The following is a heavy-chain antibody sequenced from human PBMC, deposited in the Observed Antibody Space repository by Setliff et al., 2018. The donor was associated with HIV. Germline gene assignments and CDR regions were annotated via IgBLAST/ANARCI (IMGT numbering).Heavy chain of an antibody. Sequence: SETLSLTCTVSGGSISAYYWSWIRQPPGKGLEWIGYIYYSGGTTYNPSLKSRVTISVGASKSQFSLNLTSVTVADTAVYYCARRGYSYGYADAFDIWGQGTMVTVSS. D-gene: IGHD5-18*01. CDR3: ARRGYSYGYADAFDI. J-gene: IGHJ3*02. CDR2: IYYSGGT. V-gene: IGHV4-59*01. CDR1: GGSISAYY.